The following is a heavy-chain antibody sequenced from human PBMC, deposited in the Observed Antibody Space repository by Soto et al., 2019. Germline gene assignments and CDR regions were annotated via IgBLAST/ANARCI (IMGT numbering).Heavy chain of an antibody. V-gene: IGHV3-30-3*01. J-gene: IGHJ4*02. CDR2: ISYDGSNK. Sequence: GGSLRLSCAASGFTFSSYAMHWVRQAPGKGLEWVAVISYDGSNKYYADSVKGRFTISRDNSKNTLYLQMNSLRAEDTAVYYCARDRAGHFDYWGQGTLVTVSS. CDR3: ARDRAGHFDY. CDR1: GFTFSSYA.